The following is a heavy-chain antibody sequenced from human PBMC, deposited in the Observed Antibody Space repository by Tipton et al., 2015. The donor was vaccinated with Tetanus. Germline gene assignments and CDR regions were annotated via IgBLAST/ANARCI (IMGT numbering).Heavy chain of an antibody. CDR2: ADYFGST. Sequence: TLSLTCTVSGGSISTYHWNWIRQSPGKGLEWIGYADYFGSTKINPSLKSRVAMSVDTAENQLSLRLNSVTSADTAVYYCARTSGYMYSDCWGQGTLVTVSS. CDR1: GGSISTYH. J-gene: IGHJ4*02. D-gene: IGHD3-3*01. CDR3: ARTSGYMYSDC. V-gene: IGHV4-59*01.